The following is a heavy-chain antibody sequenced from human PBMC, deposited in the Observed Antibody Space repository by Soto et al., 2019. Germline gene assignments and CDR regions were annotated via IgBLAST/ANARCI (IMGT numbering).Heavy chain of an antibody. J-gene: IGHJ4*02. CDR3: ARIRRYCSSTSCYAGWFDY. CDR1: GFSLSNARMG. D-gene: IGHD2-2*01. V-gene: IGHV2-26*01. Sequence: QVTLKESGPVLVKPTETLTLTCTVSGFSLSNARMGVSWIRQPPGKALEWLAHIFSNDEKSYSTSLKSRLTISKDTSKSQVVLTMTNMDPVDTATYYCARIRRYCSSTSCYAGWFDYWGQGTLVTVSS. CDR2: IFSNDEK.